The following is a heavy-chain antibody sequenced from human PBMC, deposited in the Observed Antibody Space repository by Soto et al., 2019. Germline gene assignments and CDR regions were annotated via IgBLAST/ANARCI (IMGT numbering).Heavy chain of an antibody. CDR1: GVSLSTSGVG. V-gene: IGHV2-5*01. D-gene: IGHD3-22*01. CDR2: IYWNDDK. J-gene: IGHJ4*02. Sequence: SGPTLVNPTQTLTLTCTFSGVSLSTSGVGVGWIRQPPGNALEWLALIYWNDDKRYSPSLKSRLTITKDTSKNQVVLTMTNMDPVDTATYYCAHSDLMYYYDSSGPYYFDYWGQGTLVTVSS. CDR3: AHSDLMYYYDSSGPYYFDY.